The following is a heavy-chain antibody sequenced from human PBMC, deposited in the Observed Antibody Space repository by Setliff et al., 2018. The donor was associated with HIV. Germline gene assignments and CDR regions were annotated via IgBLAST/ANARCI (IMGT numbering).Heavy chain of an antibody. CDR1: GGSISSYY. Sequence: PSETLSLTCTVSGGSISSYYWSWIRQPPGKGLEWIGFIHYSGSTDYSPSLKSRVTISVDTSKNQFSRKLSSVTAADTAGYYCARRAYSGAYYNTYFMDVWGKGTTVTVSS. CDR3: ARRAYSGAYYNTYFMDV. V-gene: IGHV4-59*01. J-gene: IGHJ6*03. D-gene: IGHD1-26*01. CDR2: IHYSGST.